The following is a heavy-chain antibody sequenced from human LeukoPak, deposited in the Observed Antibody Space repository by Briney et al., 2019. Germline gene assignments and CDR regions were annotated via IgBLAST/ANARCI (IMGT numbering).Heavy chain of an antibody. J-gene: IGHJ4*02. CDR2: IYPGDSDT. Sequence: GESLKISCKGSGYSFTSYWIGWVRQMPGKGLEWMGIIYPGDSDTRYSPSFQGQVTISADKSISTAYLQWSSLKASDTAMYYCARTVFFTYYYGSGSPDYFDYWGQGTLVTVSS. CDR1: GYSFTSYW. D-gene: IGHD3-10*01. CDR3: ARTVFFTYYYGSGSPDYFDY. V-gene: IGHV5-51*01.